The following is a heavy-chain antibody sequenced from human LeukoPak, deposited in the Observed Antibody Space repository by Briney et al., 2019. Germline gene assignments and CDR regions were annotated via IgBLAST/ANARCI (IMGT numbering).Heavy chain of an antibody. CDR2: ISSSSSTI. V-gene: IGHV3-48*01. CDR3: ARGYSSLTC. D-gene: IGHD6-19*01. J-gene: IGHJ4*02. CDR1: GFTLGSYE. Sequence: GGSLRLSCAASGFTLGSYEMNWVRQAPGKGLEWVSYISSSSSTIYYADSVKGRFTISRDNAKNSLYLQMNSLRAEDTAVYYCARGYSSLTCWGQGTLVTVSS.